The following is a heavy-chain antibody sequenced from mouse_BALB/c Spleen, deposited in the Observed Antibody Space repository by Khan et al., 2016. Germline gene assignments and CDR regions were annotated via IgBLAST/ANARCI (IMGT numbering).Heavy chain of an antibody. CDR1: GYTFTSYW. D-gene: IGHD4-1*02. CDR2: INPSNGRT. CDR3: ARGGPNWDYFDY. V-gene: IGHV1S81*02. Sequence: QVQLQQPGAELVKPGASVKLSCKASGYTFTSYWMHWVKQRPGQGLEWIGEINPSNGRTNYDEKFKTKATLTVDKSSSTAYMQLSSLTSEDSAVYCCARGGPNWDYFDYWGQGTTLTVSS. J-gene: IGHJ2*01.